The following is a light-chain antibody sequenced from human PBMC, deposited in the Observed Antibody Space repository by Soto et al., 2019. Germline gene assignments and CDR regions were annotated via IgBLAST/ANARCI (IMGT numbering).Light chain of an antibody. J-gene: IGLJ3*02. Sequence: QSALTQPASVSGSPGQSITISCTGTSSDVGGYNYVSWYQQHPGKAPKLMIYEVSNRPSGVSNRFSGSKSGNMASLTISGLQAEDEADYYCSSYTSSTTWVFGGGTQLTVL. CDR2: EVS. V-gene: IGLV2-14*01. CDR3: SSYTSSTTWV. CDR1: SSDVGGYNY.